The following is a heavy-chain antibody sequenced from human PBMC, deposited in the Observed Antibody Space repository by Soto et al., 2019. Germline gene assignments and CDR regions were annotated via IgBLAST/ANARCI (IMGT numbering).Heavy chain of an antibody. CDR3: ARVAVEGYSRSPTVEFQH. J-gene: IGHJ1*01. CDR2: MYHTGST. D-gene: IGHD6-13*01. V-gene: IGHV4-4*02. Sequence: QVQLQESGPGLVKPSGTLSLTCAVSGGSISSSNWWSGVRQPPGKGLDWIGEMYHTGSTNYNPSRMSRVTISVAKSKTQFSPKLSYETAADTAVYYCARVAVEGYSRSPTVEFQHWGQGTLVTVSS. CDR1: GGSISSSNW.